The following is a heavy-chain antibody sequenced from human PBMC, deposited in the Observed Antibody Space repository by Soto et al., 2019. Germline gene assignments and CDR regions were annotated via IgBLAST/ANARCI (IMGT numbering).Heavy chain of an antibody. D-gene: IGHD6-6*01. V-gene: IGHV1-18*01. CDR3: ARVRQLVGYFYYYMDV. J-gene: IGHJ6*03. CDR2: ISAYNGNT. Sequence: QVRLLQSGAEVKKPGASVKVSCKASGYTFTNYGITWVRQAPGPGREWRGWISAYNGNTHYTQRLQGRVTMTTDTSTSTAYMELRGLRSDDTAVYYWARVRQLVGYFYYYMDVWGKGTTVTVSS. CDR1: GYTFTNYG.